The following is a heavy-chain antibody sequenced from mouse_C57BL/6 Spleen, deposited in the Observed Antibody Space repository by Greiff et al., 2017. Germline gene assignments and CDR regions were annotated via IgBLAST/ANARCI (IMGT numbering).Heavy chain of an antibody. J-gene: IGHJ2*01. D-gene: IGHD1-1*01. V-gene: IGHV1-69*01. CDR1: GYTFTSYW. CDR3: ARGIRTTVVALYFDY. Sequence: VQLQQPGAELVMPGASVKLSCKASGYTFTSYWMHWVKQRPGQGLEWIGEIDPSDSYTNYNQKFKGKSTLTVDKSSSTAYMQLSSLTSEDSAVYYCARGIRTTVVALYFDYWGQGTTLTVSS. CDR2: IDPSDSYT.